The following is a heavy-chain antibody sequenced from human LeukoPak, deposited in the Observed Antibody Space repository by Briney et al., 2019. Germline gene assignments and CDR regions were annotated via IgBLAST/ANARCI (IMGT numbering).Heavy chain of an antibody. CDR2: ISYDGSNK. CDR3: ARDPAKFWSGHDY. V-gene: IGHV3-30*03. CDR1: GFTFRNYV. D-gene: IGHD3-3*01. Sequence: GGSLGLSCAASGFTFRNYVIHWVRQAPGKGLEWVAVISYDGSNKYYADSVKGRFTISRDNSKNTLYVQMNSLRAEDTAVYYCARDPAKFWSGHDYWGQGTLVTVSS. J-gene: IGHJ4*02.